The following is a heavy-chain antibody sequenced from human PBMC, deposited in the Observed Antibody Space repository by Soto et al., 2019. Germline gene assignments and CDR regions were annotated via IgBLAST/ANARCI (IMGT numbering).Heavy chain of an antibody. J-gene: IGHJ4*02. Sequence: GSLRLSCTASGFTFNRHAMTWVRQAPGKGLEWVSGLSDSGGSIYYADSVKGRFTISRDNSMNTLYLQMNTLRAEDTAVYYCAKVSSPGYVGFFALGGQEPRVPVSS. CDR1: GFTFNRHA. V-gene: IGHV3-23*01. CDR3: AKVSSPGYVGFFAL. D-gene: IGHD3-9*01. CDR2: LSDSGGSI.